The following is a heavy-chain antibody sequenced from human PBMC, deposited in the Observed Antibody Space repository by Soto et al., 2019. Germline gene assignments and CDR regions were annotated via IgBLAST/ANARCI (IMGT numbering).Heavy chain of an antibody. CDR3: AKLYWNPRYFDY. Sequence: PGGSLRLSCVASGFTFSTVAMTWVRQAPGKRLEWVSSISDNGGNTDYADSVRGRFTLSRDNSKNTLYLQMNHLKAEDTAVYYCAKLYWNPRYFDYWGQGARVTVSS. CDR2: ISDNGGNT. J-gene: IGHJ4*02. D-gene: IGHD1-1*01. V-gene: IGHV3-23*01. CDR1: GFTFSTVA.